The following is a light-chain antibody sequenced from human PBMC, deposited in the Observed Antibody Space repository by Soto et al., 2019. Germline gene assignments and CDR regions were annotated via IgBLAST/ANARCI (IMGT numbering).Light chain of an antibody. Sequence: EIVLTQSPGTLSLSPGERATLTCRASQSVTSSYLAWYQQKPGQAPRLLMYGASSRATGIPDRFSGSGSGTAFSLTISRVEPEDFAVYYGQQYGSSPRTFGPGTNVYIK. CDR3: QQYGSSPRT. J-gene: IGKJ3*01. CDR2: GAS. CDR1: QSVTSSY. V-gene: IGKV3-20*01.